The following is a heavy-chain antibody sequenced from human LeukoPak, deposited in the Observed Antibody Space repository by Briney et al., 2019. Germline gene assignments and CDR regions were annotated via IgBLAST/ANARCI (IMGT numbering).Heavy chain of an antibody. V-gene: IGHV3-23*01. CDR3: AKGRAGIDY. CDR2: ISGSGGST. CDR1: GFTFSSYA. D-gene: IGHD6-19*01. Sequence: GGSLRLSCAASGFTFSSYAMSWVRQAPGKGLEWVSGISGSGGSTYYADSVKGRFTISRDNSKNTLYVQMNSLRAEGTAVYYCAKGRAGIDYWGQGTLVIVSS. J-gene: IGHJ4*02.